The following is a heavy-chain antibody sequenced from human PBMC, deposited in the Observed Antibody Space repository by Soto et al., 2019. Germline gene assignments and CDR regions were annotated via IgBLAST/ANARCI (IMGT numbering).Heavy chain of an antibody. CDR1: GGSVTGFY. D-gene: IGHD6-19*01. J-gene: IGHJ4*02. V-gene: IGHV4-59*02. CDR3: VRAPGLGVAHIDY. CDR2: IFHSGSS. Sequence: SDTLSLTCTVSGGSVTGFYWSWIRQPPGKRLEWIGYIFHSGSSNYNPSLKSRVTISVDTSKSQVSLRLTSVTAADTAVYYCVRAPGLGVAHIDYWGRGTLVTVSS.